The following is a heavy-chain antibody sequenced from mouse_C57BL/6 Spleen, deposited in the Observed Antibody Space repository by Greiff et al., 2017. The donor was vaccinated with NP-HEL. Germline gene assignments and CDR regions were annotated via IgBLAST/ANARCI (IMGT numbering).Heavy chain of an antibody. CDR1: GFTFSSYA. V-gene: IGHV5-9-1*02. CDR3: TREGNSSGFDY. CDR2: ISSGGDYI. D-gene: IGHD3-2*02. Sequence: DVMLVESGEGLVKPGGSLKLSCAASGFTFSSYAMSWVRQTPEKRLEWVAYISSGGDYIYYADTVKGRFTISRDNARNTLYLQMSSLKSEDTAMYYCTREGNSSGFDYWGQGTTLTVSS. J-gene: IGHJ2*01.